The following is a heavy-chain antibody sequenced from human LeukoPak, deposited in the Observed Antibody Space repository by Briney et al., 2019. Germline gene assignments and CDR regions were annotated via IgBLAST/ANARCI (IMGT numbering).Heavy chain of an antibody. Sequence: QTLSLTCTVSGFSLSTSGMCVSWIRQPPGKALEWLARIDWDDDKYYSTSLKTRLTISKDTSKNQVVLTMTNMDPVDTATYYCARMPNYGDYDYWGQGTLVTVSS. V-gene: IGHV2-70*11. CDR2: IDWDDDK. CDR3: ARMPNYGDYDY. J-gene: IGHJ4*02. D-gene: IGHD4-17*01. CDR1: GFSLSTSGMC.